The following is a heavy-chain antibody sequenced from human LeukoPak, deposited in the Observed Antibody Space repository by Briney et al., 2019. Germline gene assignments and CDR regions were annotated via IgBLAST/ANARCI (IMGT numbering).Heavy chain of an antibody. J-gene: IGHJ4*02. CDR1: GFTFSSYG. Sequence: GGSLRLSCAASGFTFSSYGMHWVRQAPGKGLEGVAFIRYDGSNKYYADSVKGRFTISRDNSKNTLYLQMNSLRAEGTAVYYCAKDAPVTTMGVCYFEYWGQGALVTVSS. D-gene: IGHD4-17*01. CDR3: AKDAPVTTMGVCYFEY. V-gene: IGHV3-30*02. CDR2: IRYDGSNK.